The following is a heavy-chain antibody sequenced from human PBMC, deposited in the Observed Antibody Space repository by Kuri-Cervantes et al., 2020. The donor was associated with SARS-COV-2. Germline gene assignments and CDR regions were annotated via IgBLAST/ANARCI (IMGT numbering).Heavy chain of an antibody. CDR3: ARGVPVQSIVVVPAATHAFDI. CDR1: GGTFSSYA. J-gene: IGHJ3*02. V-gene: IGHV1-69*13. Sequence: SVKVSCKASGGTFSSYAISWVRQAPGQGLEWMGGIIPIFGTANYAQKFRGRVTITADESTSTAYMELSSLRSEDTAVYYCARGVPVQSIVVVPAATHAFDIWGQGTMVTVSS. D-gene: IGHD2-2*01. CDR2: IIPIFGTA.